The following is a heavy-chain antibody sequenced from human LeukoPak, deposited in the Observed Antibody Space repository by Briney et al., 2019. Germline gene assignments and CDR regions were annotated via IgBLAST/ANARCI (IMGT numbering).Heavy chain of an antibody. J-gene: IGHJ5*02. CDR1: GGSISSSSYY. CDR3: ARRDITIFGVVIPRGWFDP. Sequence: SETLSLTCTVSGGSISSSSYYWGWIRQPPGKGLEWIGSIYYSGSTYYNPSLKSRVTISVDTSKNLFSLKLSSVTAADTAVYYCARRDITIFGVVIPRGWFDPWGQGTLVTVSS. CDR2: IYYSGST. D-gene: IGHD3-3*01. V-gene: IGHV4-39*01.